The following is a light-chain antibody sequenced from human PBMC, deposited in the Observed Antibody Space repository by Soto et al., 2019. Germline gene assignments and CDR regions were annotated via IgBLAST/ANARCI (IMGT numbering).Light chain of an antibody. CDR2: EVS. CDR1: SSDVGDYNF. V-gene: IGLV2-14*03. Sequence: QSVLTQPASVSGSPGQSITISCTGTSSDVGDYNFVSWYQQLPGKAPKLMIYEVSHRPSGDSNRFSDSKSGNTASLTISGLLAEDEDHYYCSSNTSGSIWVFGGGTKLTVL. CDR3: SSNTSGSIWV. J-gene: IGLJ3*02.